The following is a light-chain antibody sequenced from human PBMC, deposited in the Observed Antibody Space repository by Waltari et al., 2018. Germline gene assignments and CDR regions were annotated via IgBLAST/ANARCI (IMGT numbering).Light chain of an antibody. CDR3: QQYNTYPWT. CDR2: KAS. CDR1: QSISSW. V-gene: IGKV1-5*03. J-gene: IGKJ1*01. Sequence: DIQMTQSPSTLSASLGDRVTITCRASQSISSWLAWYQQKPGKAPDLLIYKASSLESGVPSRFSGSGSGTECTLTISSLQPDDFATYYCQQYNTYPWTFGQGTKVEIK.